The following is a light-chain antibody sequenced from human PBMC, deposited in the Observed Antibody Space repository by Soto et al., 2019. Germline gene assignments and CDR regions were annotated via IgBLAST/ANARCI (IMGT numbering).Light chain of an antibody. Sequence: QSALTQPRSVSGSPGQPVTISCTGTSSDVGGYNYVSWYQQHPGKAPKLVIYEVSNRPSGVSNRFSASKSGNTASLTISGLQAEDEADYYCSSYTSRSTLVFGTGTKLTVL. V-gene: IGLV2-14*01. CDR3: SSYTSRSTLV. CDR2: EVS. J-gene: IGLJ1*01. CDR1: SSDVGGYNY.